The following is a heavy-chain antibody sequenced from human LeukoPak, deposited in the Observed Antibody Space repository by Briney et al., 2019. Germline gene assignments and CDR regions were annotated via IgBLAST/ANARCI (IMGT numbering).Heavy chain of an antibody. CDR2: INHSGST. CDR1: GGSFSGYY. D-gene: IGHD3-3*01. CDR3: ASFDFWSGSNNFDI. V-gene: IGHV4-34*01. Sequence: SETLSLTCAVYGGSFSGYYWSWIRQPPGKGLEWIGEINHSGSTNYNPSLKSRVTISVDTSKNQFSLKLSSVTAADTAVYYCASFDFWSGSNNFDIWGQGTMVTVSS. J-gene: IGHJ3*02.